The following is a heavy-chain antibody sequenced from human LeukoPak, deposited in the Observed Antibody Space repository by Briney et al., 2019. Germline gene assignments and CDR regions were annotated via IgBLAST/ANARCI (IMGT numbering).Heavy chain of an antibody. V-gene: IGHV3-33*01. CDR1: GFTFSSYG. CDR3: ARGSSSSWYVPDAFDI. Sequence: GRSLRLSCAASGFTFSSYGMHWVRQAPGKGLEWVAVIWYGGSNKYYADSVKGRFTISRDNSKNTLYLQMNSLRAEDTAVYYCARGSSSSWYVPDAFDIWGQGTMVTVSS. D-gene: IGHD6-13*01. J-gene: IGHJ3*02. CDR2: IWYGGSNK.